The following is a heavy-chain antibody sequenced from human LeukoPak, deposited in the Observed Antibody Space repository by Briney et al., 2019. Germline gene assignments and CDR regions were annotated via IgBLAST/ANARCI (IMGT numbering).Heavy chain of an antibody. Sequence: ASVKVSCKASGGTFSSYAIIWVRQAPGQGLEWMGRIIPILGIANYAQKFQGRVTITADKSTSTAYMELSSLRSEDTAVYYCAREPLEDRPSWFDPWGQGTLVTVSS. V-gene: IGHV1-69*04. CDR1: GGTFSSYA. D-gene: IGHD1-1*01. CDR3: AREPLEDRPSWFDP. CDR2: IIPILGIA. J-gene: IGHJ5*02.